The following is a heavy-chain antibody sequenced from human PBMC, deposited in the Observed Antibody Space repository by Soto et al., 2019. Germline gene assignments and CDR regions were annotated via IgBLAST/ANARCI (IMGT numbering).Heavy chain of an antibody. J-gene: IGHJ6*02. CDR3: TLSYGDSYYYYYGMDV. CDR1: GFSFSRYT. V-gene: IGHV5-51*01. Sequence: GESLKISCVGSGFSFSRYTVGWVRQVPGKGLEWMGVIHPGDSGTRYSPSFQGQVTISADKSISTAYLQWSSLKASDTAMYYCTLSYGDSYYYYYGMDVWGQGTTVTVSS. D-gene: IGHD4-17*01. CDR2: IHPGDSGT.